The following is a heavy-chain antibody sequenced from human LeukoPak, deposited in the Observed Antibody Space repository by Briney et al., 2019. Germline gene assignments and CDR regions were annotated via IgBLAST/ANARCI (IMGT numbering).Heavy chain of an antibody. CDR1: GGSFSGYY. J-gene: IGHJ4*02. V-gene: IGHV4-34*01. CDR2: IYYSGST. D-gene: IGHD3-22*01. Sequence: SETLSLTCAVYGGSFSGYYWSWIRQHPGKGLEWIGYIYYSGSTYYNPSLKSRVTISVDKSKNQFSLKLNPVTAADTAVYFCAREAYDSSGYYSDYWGQGTLVTVSS. CDR3: AREAYDSSGYYSDY.